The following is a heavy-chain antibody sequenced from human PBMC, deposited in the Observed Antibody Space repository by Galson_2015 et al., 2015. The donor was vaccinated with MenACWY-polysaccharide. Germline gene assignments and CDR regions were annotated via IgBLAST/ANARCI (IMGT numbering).Heavy chain of an antibody. J-gene: IGHJ6*02. V-gene: IGHV3-73*01. D-gene: IGHD5-24*01. CDR3: TGYNPYGMDV. CDR2: IRSKANSYAT. CDR1: GFTFSGSA. Sequence: SLRLSCAASGFTFSGSAMHWVRQASGKGLEWVGRIRSKANSYATAYAASVKGRFTISRDDSKNTVYLQMNSLKTEDTAVYYCTGYNPYGMDVWGQGTTVTVSS.